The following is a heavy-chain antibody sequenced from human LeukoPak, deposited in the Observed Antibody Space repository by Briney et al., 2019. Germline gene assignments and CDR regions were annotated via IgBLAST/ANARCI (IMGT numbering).Heavy chain of an antibody. CDR1: GYTFTSYG. J-gene: IGHJ6*02. D-gene: IGHD3-10*01. V-gene: IGHV1-18*01. CDR3: AREGEYGRSRYYYQGMDV. CDR2: ISAYNGNT. Sequence: WASVKVSCKASGYTFTSYGISWVRQAPGQGLEWMGWISAYNGNTNYVQKLQGRVTMTTDTSTSTAYMEVRSLRYDDTAVYYCAREGEYGRSRYYYQGMDVWGQGTTVTVS.